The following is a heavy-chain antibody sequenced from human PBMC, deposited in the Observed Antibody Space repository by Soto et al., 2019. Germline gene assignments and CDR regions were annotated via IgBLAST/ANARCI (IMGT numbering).Heavy chain of an antibody. CDR3: ARGAGPGWFDP. D-gene: IGHD3-16*01. J-gene: IGHJ5*02. CDR2: INAGNGNT. Sequence: ASVKVSCKASGYTFTSYAMNWVRQAPGQRLEWMGWINAGNGNTKYSQKFQGRVTITRDTSASTAYMELSSLRSEDTAVYYCARGAGPGWFDPWGQGTLVTVSS. V-gene: IGHV1-3*01. CDR1: GYTFTSYA.